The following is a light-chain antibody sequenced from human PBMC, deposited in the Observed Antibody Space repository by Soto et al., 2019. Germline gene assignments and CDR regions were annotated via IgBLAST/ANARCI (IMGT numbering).Light chain of an antibody. CDR3: SSYTSSSTLV. J-gene: IGLJ1*01. Sequence: QPAPLSGAPGQSIALSCTGTSSDVGGYNSVCRYLQHPGKAPKLIISDVNIRHSGVSERFSGSKSGNTASLTISGLQAQDEADYYCSSYTSSSTLVFGTGTKVTVL. CDR2: DVN. CDR1: SSDVGGYNS. V-gene: IGLV2-14*01.